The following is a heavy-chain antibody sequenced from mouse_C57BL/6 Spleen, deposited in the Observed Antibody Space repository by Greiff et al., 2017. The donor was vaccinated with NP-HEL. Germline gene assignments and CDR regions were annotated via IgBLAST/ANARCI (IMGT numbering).Heavy chain of an antibody. Sequence: VQLQQSGPELVKPGASVKISCKASGYTFTDYYMNWVQQSHGKSLEWIGDINPNNGGTSYNQKFKGKATLTVDKSSSTAYMELRSLTSEDSAVYYCAKEGLRRAWFAYWGQGTLVTVSA. CDR2: INPNNGGT. CDR1: GYTFTDYY. V-gene: IGHV1-26*01. J-gene: IGHJ3*01. CDR3: AKEGLRRAWFAY. D-gene: IGHD2-2*01.